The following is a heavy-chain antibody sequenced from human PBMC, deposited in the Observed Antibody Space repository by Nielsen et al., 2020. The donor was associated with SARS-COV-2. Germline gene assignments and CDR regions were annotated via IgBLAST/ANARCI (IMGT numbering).Heavy chain of an antibody. J-gene: IGHJ6*03. D-gene: IGHD1-7*01. Sequence: GSLRLSSAVYGGSFSGYYWGWIRQPPGKGLEWIGEINHSGSTNYNPSLKSRVTISVDTSKNQFSLKLSSVTAADTAVYYCARIRSSQRYNWNYSYYYYMDVWGKGTTVTVSS. CDR1: GGSFSGYY. CDR3: ARIRSSQRYNWNYSYYYYMDV. V-gene: IGHV4-34*01. CDR2: INHSGST.